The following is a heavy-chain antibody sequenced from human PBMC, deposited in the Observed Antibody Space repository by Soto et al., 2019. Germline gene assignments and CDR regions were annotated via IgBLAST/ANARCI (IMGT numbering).Heavy chain of an antibody. Sequence: SVKVSCKASGYTFSSYAMHWVLQAPGQRLEWMGWINAGYGNTKSSQKFQDRVTISRDTSASTAYMELTSLRSEDTAVYYCARDTGDGTFDFWGQGTLVTVSS. J-gene: IGHJ4*02. D-gene: IGHD7-27*01. CDR3: ARDTGDGTFDF. CDR1: GYTFSSYA. V-gene: IGHV1-3*01. CDR2: INAGYGNT.